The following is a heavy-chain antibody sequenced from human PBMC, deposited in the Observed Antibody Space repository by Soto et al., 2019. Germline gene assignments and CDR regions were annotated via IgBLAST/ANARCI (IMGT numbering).Heavy chain of an antibody. Sequence: EVQLVESGGGLVQPGGSLRLSCAASGFTFSSYWMHWVRQGPGEGLVWVSRIMSDGSGTTYADSVKGRFTISRDNAKNTLYLQRNSLRAEDTAVYHWARSRGSGGGEYNTDVWGQGTTVTVSS. CDR3: ARSRGSGGGEYNTDV. CDR2: IMSDGSGT. V-gene: IGHV3-74*01. J-gene: IGHJ6*02. CDR1: GFTFSSYW. D-gene: IGHD3-16*01.